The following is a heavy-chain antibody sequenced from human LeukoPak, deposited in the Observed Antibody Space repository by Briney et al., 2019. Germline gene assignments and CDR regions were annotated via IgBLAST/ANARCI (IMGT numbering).Heavy chain of an antibody. CDR1: GFTFSSYN. CDR2: ISSSSPI. J-gene: IGHJ4*02. Sequence: GGSLRLSCAASGFTFSSYNMNWVRQAPGKGLEWVSYISSSSPIFYADSVKGRFTISRDNAKNSLYLQINSLRDEDTAVYYCARGGTYCPDYWGQGTPVTVSS. CDR3: ARGGTYCPDY. D-gene: IGHD1-26*01. V-gene: IGHV3-48*02.